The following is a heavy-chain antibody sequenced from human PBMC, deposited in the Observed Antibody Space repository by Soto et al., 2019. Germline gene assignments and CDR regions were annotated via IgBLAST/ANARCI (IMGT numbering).Heavy chain of an antibody. CDR1: GGSISDHY. D-gene: IGHD3-10*01. V-gene: IGHV4-59*11. Sequence: SETLSLTCTVSGGSISDHYWSWIRQPPGKGLEWIGYIFYTGYTTYNPSLKSRATISLDTSRNQFSLRLSSVTAADTAVYYCAREKGEWFGDLFPHGWLGPWSQGTLVTVSS. CDR2: IFYTGYT. CDR3: AREKGEWFGDLFPHGWLGP. J-gene: IGHJ5*02.